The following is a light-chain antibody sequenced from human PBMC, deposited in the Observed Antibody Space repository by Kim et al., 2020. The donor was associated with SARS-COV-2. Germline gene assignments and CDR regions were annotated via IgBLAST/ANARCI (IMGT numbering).Light chain of an antibody. J-gene: IGLJ3*02. CDR3: CSYAGSSTWV. V-gene: IGLV2-23*01. Sequence: QSALTQPASVSGSPGQSITISSTGTSSDVGSYNLVSWYQQHPGKAPKLMIYEGSKRPSGVSNRFSGSKSGNTASLTISGLQAEDEADYYCCSYAGSSTWVFGGGTQLIVL. CDR2: EGS. CDR1: SSDVGSYNL.